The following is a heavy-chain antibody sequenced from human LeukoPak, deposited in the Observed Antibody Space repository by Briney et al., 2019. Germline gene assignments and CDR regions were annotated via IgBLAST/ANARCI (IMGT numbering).Heavy chain of an antibody. J-gene: IGHJ6*03. D-gene: IGHD1-26*01. CDR2: INPNSGGT. Sequence: ASVKVSCKASGYTFTGYYMHWVRQAPGQGLEWMGWINPNSGGTNYAQKFQGRVTMTRDTSISTAYMELSGLRSDDTAVYYCARDASIVGATAYYYMDVWGKGTTVTVSS. CDR1: GYTFTGYY. V-gene: IGHV1-2*02. CDR3: ARDASIVGATAYYYMDV.